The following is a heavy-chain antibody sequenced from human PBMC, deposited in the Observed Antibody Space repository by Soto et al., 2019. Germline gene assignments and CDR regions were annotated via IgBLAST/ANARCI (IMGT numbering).Heavy chain of an antibody. D-gene: IGHD2-21*02. Sequence: SETLSLTCTVSGVPISSGGYYWSWIRQHPGEGLEWIGYIYYSGSTNYNPSLKSRVTISVDTSKNQFSLKLSSVTAADTAVYYCAKGVVVVTPFDYWGQGALVTVSS. CDR1: GVPISSGGYY. CDR2: IYYSGST. J-gene: IGHJ4*02. CDR3: AKGVVVVTPFDY. V-gene: IGHV4-31*03.